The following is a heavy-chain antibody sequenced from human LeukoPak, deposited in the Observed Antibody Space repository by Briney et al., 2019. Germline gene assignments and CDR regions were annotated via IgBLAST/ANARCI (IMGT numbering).Heavy chain of an antibody. Sequence: SETLSLTCTVSGGSISSYYWSWIRQPPGKGLEWIGYIYYSGSTNYNPSLKSRVSISVDTSKNQFSLKLSSVTAADTAVYYCAREGIYGDYRHWGQGTLVTVSS. CDR2: IYYSGST. D-gene: IGHD4-17*01. CDR1: GGSISSYY. J-gene: IGHJ1*01. CDR3: AREGIYGDYRH. V-gene: IGHV4-59*12.